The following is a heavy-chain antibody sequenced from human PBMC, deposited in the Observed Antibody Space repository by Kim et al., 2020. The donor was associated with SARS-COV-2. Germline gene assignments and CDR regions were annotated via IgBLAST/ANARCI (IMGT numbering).Heavy chain of an antibody. D-gene: IGHD3-16*01. CDR2: ISSSGSTI. V-gene: IGHV3-48*03. CDR1: GFTFSSYE. Sequence: GGSLRLSCAASGFTFSSYEMNWVRQAPGKGLEWVSYISSSGSTIYYADSVKGRFTISRDNAKNSLYLQMNSLRAEDTAVYYCARDRRDSVWGKEPEYFQHWGQGTLVTVSS. CDR3: ARDRRDSVWGKEPEYFQH. J-gene: IGHJ1*01.